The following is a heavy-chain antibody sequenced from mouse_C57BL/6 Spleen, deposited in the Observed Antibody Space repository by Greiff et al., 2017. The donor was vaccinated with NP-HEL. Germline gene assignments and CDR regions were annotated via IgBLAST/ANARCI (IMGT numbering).Heavy chain of an antibody. CDR3: ARVRYYGSSPYFDY. CDR1: GYTFTSYW. J-gene: IGHJ2*01. CDR2: IDPSDSET. V-gene: IGHV1-52*01. D-gene: IGHD1-1*01. Sequence: VKLQQPGAELVRPGSSVKLSCKASGYTFTSYWMHWVKQRPIQGLEWIGNIDPSDSETHYNQKFKDKATLTVDKSSSTAYMQLSSLTSEDSAVYYCARVRYYGSSPYFDYWGQGTTLTVSS.